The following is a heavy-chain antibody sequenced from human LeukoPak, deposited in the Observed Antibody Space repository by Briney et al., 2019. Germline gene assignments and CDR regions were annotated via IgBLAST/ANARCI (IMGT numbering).Heavy chain of an antibody. J-gene: IGHJ4*02. CDR2: ISYDGSNK. D-gene: IGHD3-22*01. CDR3: AKGDRGPYDY. Sequence: GGSLRLSCAASGFTFSSYAMHWVRQAPGKGLEWVAVISYDGSNKYYADSVKGRFAISRDNSKNTLYLQMNSLRAEDTAVYYCAKGDRGPYDYWGQGTLVTVSS. V-gene: IGHV3-30*09. CDR1: GFTFSSYA.